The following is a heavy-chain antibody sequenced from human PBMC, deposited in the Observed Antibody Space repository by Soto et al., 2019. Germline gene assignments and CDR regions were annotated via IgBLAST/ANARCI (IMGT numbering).Heavy chain of an antibody. CDR1: SVSFSSFG. D-gene: IGHD5-12*01. CDR2: IVPVFGRP. V-gene: IGHV1-69*13. J-gene: IGHJ4*02. Sequence: SIQVSFKASSVSFSSFGISCVRQAPGQGLEWMGGIVPVFGRPNYAQRFRGRLTITADESTSTGYMELISLRSDDKAVYYCAREGSGYNFWGQGTQVTVSS. CDR3: AREGSGYNF.